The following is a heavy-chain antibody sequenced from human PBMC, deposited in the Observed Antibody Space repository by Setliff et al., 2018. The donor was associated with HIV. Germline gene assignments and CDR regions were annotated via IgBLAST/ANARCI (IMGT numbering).Heavy chain of an antibody. J-gene: IGHJ5*02. Sequence: SETLSLTCTVPGDSINTDGLYWTWIRQHAATGLEWMRYIHYHGITYYNPSRDSRVSISVDLSKHQFSLKLNSVTVADTAVYYCARTKGGSKHGSFWDSWGQGILVTVSS. CDR2: IHYHGIT. D-gene: IGHD3-10*01. CDR3: ARTKGGSKHGSFWDS. CDR1: GDSINTDGLY. V-gene: IGHV4-31*03.